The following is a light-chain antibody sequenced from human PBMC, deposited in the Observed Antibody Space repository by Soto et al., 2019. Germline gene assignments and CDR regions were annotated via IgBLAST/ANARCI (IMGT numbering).Light chain of an antibody. CDR2: DVS. J-gene: IGLJ3*02. Sequence: QSVLTLPRSVSGSPGQSVTISCTGTSSDVGVYNYVSWYQQHPGKAPKLMIYDVSNRPSGVPDRFSGSKSGNTASLTISGLQAEDEADYYCCSYACSNTWVFGGGTKLTVL. V-gene: IGLV2-11*01. CDR3: CSYACSNTWV. CDR1: SSDVGVYNY.